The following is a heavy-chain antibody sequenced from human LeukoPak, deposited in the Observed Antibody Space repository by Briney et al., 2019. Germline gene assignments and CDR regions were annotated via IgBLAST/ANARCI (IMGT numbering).Heavy chain of an antibody. CDR1: GYSISSGYY. V-gene: IGHV3-23*01. CDR2: IFPSGGEI. J-gene: IGHJ4*02. CDR3: ATYRQVLLPFES. Sequence: ETLSLTCTVSGYSISSGYYWGWIRQPPGKGLEWVSSIFPSGGEIHYADSVRGRFTISRDNSKSTLSLQINSLRAEDTAIYYCATYRQVLLPFESWGQGTLVTVSS. D-gene: IGHD2-8*02.